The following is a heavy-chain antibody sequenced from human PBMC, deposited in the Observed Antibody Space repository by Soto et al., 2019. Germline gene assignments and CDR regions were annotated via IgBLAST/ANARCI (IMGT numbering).Heavy chain of an antibody. CDR3: AKDAIANDGIWLMDS. D-gene: IGHD3-16*01. Sequence: GGSLRLSCAASGFMFSDYAMTWARQAPGKELEWVSGLLRPGRSTYYADSVKGRFTISGDTSANTVYLQMDSLRAEDTAVYYCAKDAIANDGIWLMDSWGQGTVVTVSA. CDR2: LLRPGRST. J-gene: IGHJ5*02. V-gene: IGHV3-23*01. CDR1: GFMFSDYA.